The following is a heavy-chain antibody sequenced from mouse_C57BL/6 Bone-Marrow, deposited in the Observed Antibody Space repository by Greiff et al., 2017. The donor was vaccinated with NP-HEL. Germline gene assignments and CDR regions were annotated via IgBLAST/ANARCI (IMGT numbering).Heavy chain of an antibody. CDR3: ARGYYGSSKKRGPMDY. Sequence: QVQLQQPGAELVKPGASVKLSCKASGYTFTSYWMHWVKQRPGQGLEWIGMIHPNSGSTNYNEKFKSKATLTVDKSSSTAYMQLSSLTSEDSAVYYCARGYYGSSKKRGPMDYWGQGTSVTVSS. J-gene: IGHJ4*01. V-gene: IGHV1-64*01. CDR2: IHPNSGST. CDR1: GYTFTSYW. D-gene: IGHD1-1*01.